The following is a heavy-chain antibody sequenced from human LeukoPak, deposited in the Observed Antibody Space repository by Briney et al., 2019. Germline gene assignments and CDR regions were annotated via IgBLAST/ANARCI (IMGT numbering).Heavy chain of an antibody. CDR1: GYTFTGYY. J-gene: IGHJ4*02. V-gene: IGHV1-2*06. Sequence: ASVKVSCKASGYTFTGYYMHWVRQAPGQGLEWMGRINPNSGGTNYAQKFQGRVTMTRDTSISTAYMELSRLRSDDTAVYCCARELHIVVVPAANPGGYWGQGTLVTVSS. CDR2: INPNSGGT. CDR3: ARELHIVVVPAANPGGY. D-gene: IGHD2-2*01.